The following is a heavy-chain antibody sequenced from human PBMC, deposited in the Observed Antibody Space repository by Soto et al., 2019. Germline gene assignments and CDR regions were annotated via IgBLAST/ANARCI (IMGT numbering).Heavy chain of an antibody. Sequence: QVQLVQSGTEMKKPGASVKVSCKASGYTFTSHDINWVRQATGQGLEWMGWMNPNSGDTGYAQKFQGRVTMTRDTSIRTAYMELSSLRSEDTAVYYCARVGGNWNDDYYDYWVQGTLVTVSS. D-gene: IGHD1-1*01. CDR1: GYTFTSHD. CDR2: MNPNSGDT. CDR3: ARVGGNWNDDYYDY. J-gene: IGHJ4*02. V-gene: IGHV1-8*01.